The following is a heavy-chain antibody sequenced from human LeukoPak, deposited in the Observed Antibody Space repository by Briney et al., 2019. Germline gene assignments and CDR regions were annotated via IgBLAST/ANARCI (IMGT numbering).Heavy chain of an antibody. J-gene: IGHJ4*02. CDR1: GGSISSGDYY. CDR3: ARAAATLIDY. D-gene: IGHD2-15*01. Sequence: SETLSLTCTVSGGSISSGDYYWSWIRQPPGKGLEWIGYIYYSGSTYYNPSLKSRVTISVDTSKNQFSLKLSPVTAADTAVYYCARAAATLIDYWGQGTLVTVSS. CDR2: IYYSGST. V-gene: IGHV4-30-4*01.